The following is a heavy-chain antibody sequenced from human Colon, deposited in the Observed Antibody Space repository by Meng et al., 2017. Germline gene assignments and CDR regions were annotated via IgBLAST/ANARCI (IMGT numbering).Heavy chain of an antibody. J-gene: IGHJ4*02. CDR2: IDPDGTVK. CDR3: ARDSGWGSLDY. Sequence: GESLKISCTPSGFTFSDSWMTWVRQAPGKGLEWVGNIDPDGTVKNYVDSVKGRFTFSRDNAKNSLFLQMNSLRAEDTAVYYCARDSGWGSLDYWDQGTLVTVSS. CDR1: GFTFSDSW. V-gene: IGHV3-7*01. D-gene: IGHD7-27*01.